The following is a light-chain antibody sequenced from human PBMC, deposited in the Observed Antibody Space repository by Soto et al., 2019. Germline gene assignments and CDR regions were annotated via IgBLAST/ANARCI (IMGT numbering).Light chain of an antibody. CDR2: SNN. V-gene: IGLV1-44*01. J-gene: IGLJ1*01. Sequence: QSVLTQPTSVSGSPGQWVTISCSGSSSNIGSYTVNWYQHLPGTAPKLLIYSNNQRPSGVPDRFSGSKSGTSASLAISGLQAEDEADYYCAAWDDNLNGYVFGTGTKVTVL. CDR1: SSNIGSYT. CDR3: AAWDDNLNGYV.